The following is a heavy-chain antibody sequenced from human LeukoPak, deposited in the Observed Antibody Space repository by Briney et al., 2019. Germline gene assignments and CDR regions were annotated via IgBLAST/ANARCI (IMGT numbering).Heavy chain of an antibody. CDR1: GFSFDKYW. CDR3: ARDLVTEEIYFDY. J-gene: IGHJ4*02. D-gene: IGHD1-26*01. Sequence: PGGSLRLPCAASGFSFDKYWMSWVRQAPGKGLEWVANIKKDGSEKYYVDSVKGRFTISRDNAKNSLYLQMNSLRAEDTAVYYCARDLVTEEIYFDYWGQGTLVTVSS. CDR2: IKKDGSEK. V-gene: IGHV3-7*01.